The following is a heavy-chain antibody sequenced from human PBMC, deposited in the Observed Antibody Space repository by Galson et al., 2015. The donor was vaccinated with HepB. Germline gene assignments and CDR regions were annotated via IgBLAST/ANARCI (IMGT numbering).Heavy chain of an antibody. D-gene: IGHD3-22*01. CDR2: IYLNDDK. CDR3: AHRIYGSSGERFDY. CDR1: GFSLSTSGVG. Sequence: PALVKPTQTLTLTCTSSGFSLSTSGVGAGWIRQPPGKALEWLALIYLNDDKRYSPSLNSRLNITRDTSKNQVVLTMTNVDPVDTATYYYAHRIYGSSGERFDYWGQGTLVTVSS. J-gene: IGHJ4*02. V-gene: IGHV2-5*01.